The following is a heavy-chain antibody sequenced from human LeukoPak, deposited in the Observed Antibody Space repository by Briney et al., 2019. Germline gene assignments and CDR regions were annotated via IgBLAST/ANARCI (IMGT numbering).Heavy chain of an antibody. Sequence: GSSVKVSCKASGGTFSTFAFSWVRQAPGQELEWMGGIIPIFGTAKYVQKFQGRVTITADESMSTAYMELSSLISEDTAVYYCATGYSSSSHYWGQGTLVTVSS. J-gene: IGHJ4*02. CDR3: ATGYSSSSHY. V-gene: IGHV1-69*01. CDR2: IIPIFGTA. D-gene: IGHD6-6*01. CDR1: GGTFSTFA.